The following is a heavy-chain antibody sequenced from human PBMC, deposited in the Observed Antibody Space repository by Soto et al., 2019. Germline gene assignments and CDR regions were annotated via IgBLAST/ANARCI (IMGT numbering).Heavy chain of an antibody. Sequence: GGSLRLSCAASGFTFSSYGMHWVRQAPGKGLEWVAVIWYDGSNKYYADSVKGRFTISRDNSKNTLYLQMNSLRAEDTAVYYCARVFRDSGYYYGMDVWGQGTTVTVSS. CDR1: GFTFSSYG. D-gene: IGHD2-15*01. J-gene: IGHJ6*02. CDR2: IWYDGSNK. CDR3: ARVFRDSGYYYGMDV. V-gene: IGHV3-33*01.